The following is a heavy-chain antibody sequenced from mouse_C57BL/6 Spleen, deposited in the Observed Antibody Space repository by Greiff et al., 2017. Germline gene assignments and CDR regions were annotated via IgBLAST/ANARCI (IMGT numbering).Heavy chain of an antibody. CDR3: ARGLITTVVAPDY. Sequence: QVQLQQSGAELVKPGASVKISCKASGYAFSSYWMNWVKQRPGKGLEWIGQIYPGDGDTNYNGKFKGKATLTADKSSSTAYMQRSSLTSEDSAVYFCARGLITTVVAPDYWGQGTTLTVSS. D-gene: IGHD1-1*01. V-gene: IGHV1-80*01. CDR1: GYAFSSYW. J-gene: IGHJ2*01. CDR2: IYPGDGDT.